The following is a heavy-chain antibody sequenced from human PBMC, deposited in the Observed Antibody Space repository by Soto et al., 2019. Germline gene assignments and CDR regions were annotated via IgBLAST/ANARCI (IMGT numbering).Heavy chain of an antibody. CDR3: ARGSSGWSVDY. V-gene: IGHV3-33*01. D-gene: IGHD6-19*01. CDR2: IWYDGSNK. J-gene: IGHJ4*02. Sequence: PGGSLRLSCAASGFSFSSYGMHWVRQAPGKGLEWVAVIWYDGSNKYYADSVKGRFTISRDNSKNTLYLQMNSLRADDTAVYYCARGSSGWSVDYWGQGTLVTVSS. CDR1: GFSFSSYG.